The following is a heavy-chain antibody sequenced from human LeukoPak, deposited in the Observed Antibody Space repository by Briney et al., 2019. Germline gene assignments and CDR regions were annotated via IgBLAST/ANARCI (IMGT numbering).Heavy chain of an antibody. J-gene: IGHJ4*02. V-gene: IGHV1-8*02. D-gene: IGHD2-2*01. CDR3: ARALRYCSTTSCQYYFDY. CDR2: MNPSSGNT. Sequence: ASVKVSCKASGGTFSSYAISWVRQAAGQGLEWMGWMNPSSGNTGYAQKFQGRVTMTRNTSISTAYMELSSLKSEDTAVYYCARALRYCSTTSCQYYFDYWGQGTLVTVSS. CDR1: GGTFSSYA.